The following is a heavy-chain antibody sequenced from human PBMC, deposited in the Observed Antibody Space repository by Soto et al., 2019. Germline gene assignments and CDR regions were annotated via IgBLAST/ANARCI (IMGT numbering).Heavy chain of an antibody. D-gene: IGHD2-15*01. CDR3: AKDLRKELLFDY. V-gene: IGHV3-23*01. CDR1: GFTFSSYA. Sequence: EVQLLESGGGLVQPGGSLRLSCAASGFTFSSYAMSWVRQAPGKGLEWVSAISGSGGSTYYADSVKGRFTISRDNSKNALYLQMNSLRAEDTAVYYCAKDLRKELLFDYWGQGTLVTVSS. CDR2: ISGSGGST. J-gene: IGHJ4*02.